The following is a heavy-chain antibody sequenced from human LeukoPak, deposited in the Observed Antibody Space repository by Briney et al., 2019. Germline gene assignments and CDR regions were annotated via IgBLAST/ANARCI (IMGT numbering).Heavy chain of an antibody. CDR1: GFTFSSYA. J-gene: IGHJ4*02. Sequence: GSLRLSCAASGFTFSSYAMSWVRQAPGKGLEWVSAISGSGGSTYYADSVKGRFTISRDNSKNTLYLQMNSLRAEDTAVYYCAKYFCSGGSCYHPPDYWGQGTLVTVSS. CDR2: ISGSGGST. V-gene: IGHV3-23*01. D-gene: IGHD2-15*01. CDR3: AKYFCSGGSCYHPPDY.